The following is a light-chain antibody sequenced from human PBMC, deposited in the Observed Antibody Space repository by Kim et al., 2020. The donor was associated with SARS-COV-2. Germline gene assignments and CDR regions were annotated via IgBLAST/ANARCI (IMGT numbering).Light chain of an antibody. V-gene: IGKV3-20*01. Sequence: EIVLTQSPGTLSLSPGERATLSCRASQSVSSSYLAWYQQKPGQAPRLLIYGASSRATGIPDRFSGSGSGTDFTLTISRLKPEDFAVYYCQQYGSSPPAFTFGPGTKVDIK. CDR3: QQYGSSPPAFT. CDR1: QSVSSSY. CDR2: GAS. J-gene: IGKJ3*01.